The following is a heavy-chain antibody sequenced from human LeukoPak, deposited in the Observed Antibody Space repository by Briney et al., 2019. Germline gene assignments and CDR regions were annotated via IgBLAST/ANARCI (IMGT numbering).Heavy chain of an antibody. V-gene: IGHV1-69*15. Sequence: ASVKVSCKASGGTFSSYAISLVRQAPGQGLEWMGRIIPIFGTANYAQKFQGRVTITADESTSTAYMELSSLRSEDTAVYYCASGTYYDFWSGPYWFDPWGQGTLVTVSS. CDR1: GGTFSSYA. D-gene: IGHD3-3*01. CDR3: ASGTYYDFWSGPYWFDP. J-gene: IGHJ5*02. CDR2: IIPIFGTA.